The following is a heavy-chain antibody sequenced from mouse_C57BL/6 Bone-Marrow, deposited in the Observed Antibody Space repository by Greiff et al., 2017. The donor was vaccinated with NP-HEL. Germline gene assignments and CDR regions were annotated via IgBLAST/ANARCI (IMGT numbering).Heavy chain of an antibody. J-gene: IGHJ2*01. Sequence: VQLQQSGPELVKPGASVKLSCKASGYTFTSYDINWVKQRPGQGLEWIGWIYPRDGSTKYNEKLKGKATLTVDTSSSTAYMELHSLTSEDSAVYFWARSPITTVVATSHFDYWGQGTTLTVSS. CDR1: GYTFTSYD. D-gene: IGHD1-1*01. CDR2: IYPRDGST. V-gene: IGHV1-85*01. CDR3: ARSPITTVVATSHFDY.